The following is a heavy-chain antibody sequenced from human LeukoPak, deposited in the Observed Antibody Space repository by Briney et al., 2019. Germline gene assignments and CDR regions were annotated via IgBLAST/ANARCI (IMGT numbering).Heavy chain of an antibody. CDR3: AKVYPLGSTSCYWDY. V-gene: IGHV3-33*06. J-gene: IGHJ4*02. CDR1: GYTFSNHG. Sequence: PGGSLRLSCTASGYTFSNHGLHWVRQAPGKGLEWVALIWYDGSKRYYADSVQGRFTISRDDSKNTLYLQMNSLRAEDTAVYYCAKVYPLGSTSCYWDYWGQGTLVTVSS. D-gene: IGHD2-2*01. CDR2: IWYDGSKR.